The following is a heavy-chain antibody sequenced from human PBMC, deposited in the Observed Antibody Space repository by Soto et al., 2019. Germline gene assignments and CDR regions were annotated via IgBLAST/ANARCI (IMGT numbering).Heavy chain of an antibody. D-gene: IGHD1-26*01. V-gene: IGHV3-13*01. CDR3: VRAGGVGATWSWFNP. J-gene: IGHJ5*02. Sequence: GGSLRLSCAASGFTFSSYDMHWVRQVIGKGLEWVAAVGPAGDTHYADSVKGRFIISRENVKNSMFLQMNSLRADDTAVYYCVRAGGVGATWSWFNPWGQGSLVTVSS. CDR2: VGPAGDT. CDR1: GFTFSSYD.